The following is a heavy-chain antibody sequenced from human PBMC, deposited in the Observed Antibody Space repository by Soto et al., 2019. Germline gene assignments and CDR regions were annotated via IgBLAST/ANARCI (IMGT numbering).Heavy chain of an antibody. V-gene: IGHV1-69*01. J-gene: IGHJ6*02. Sequence: QVQLVQSGAEVKKPGSSVKVSCRASGGTFSSYAVSWVRQAPGQGLEWMGVIIPLLNTPKYVQKFQGRVTITADASATTAYTELSSLRSEDTAVYYCARESSAPNYYYYGMDVWGQGTTVTFSS. CDR2: IIPLLNTP. D-gene: IGHD6-25*01. CDR3: ARESSAPNYYYYGMDV. CDR1: GGTFSSYA.